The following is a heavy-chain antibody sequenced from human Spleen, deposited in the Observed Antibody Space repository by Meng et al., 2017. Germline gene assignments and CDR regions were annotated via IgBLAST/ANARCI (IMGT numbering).Heavy chain of an antibody. Sequence: QGRLVQAGAGVKKPGASVKVSCKPSGYNFPDYYIHWVRRAPGQGLEWMGRINPKSGDTHYAQKFQARVTMTGDTSISTAYMELSGLRSDDTAMYYCATILASYGLGWGQGTLVTVSS. D-gene: IGHD4-17*01. CDR2: INPKSGDT. V-gene: IGHV1-2*06. CDR1: GYNFPDYY. CDR3: ATILASYGLG. J-gene: IGHJ4*02.